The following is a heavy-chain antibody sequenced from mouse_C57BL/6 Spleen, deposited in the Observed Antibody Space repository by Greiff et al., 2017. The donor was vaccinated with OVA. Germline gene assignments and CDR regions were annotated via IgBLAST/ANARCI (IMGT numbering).Heavy chain of an antibody. CDR2: INPSSGYT. D-gene: IGHD1-1*01. CDR1: GYTFTSYT. CDR3: ATTVVAPMDY. Sequence: QVQLQQSGAELARPGASVKMSCKASGYTFTSYTMHWVKQRPGQGLEWIGYINPSSGYTKYNQKFKDKATLTADKSSSTAYMQLSSLTSEDSAVYYCATTVVAPMDYWGQGTSVTVSS. V-gene: IGHV1-4*01. J-gene: IGHJ4*01.